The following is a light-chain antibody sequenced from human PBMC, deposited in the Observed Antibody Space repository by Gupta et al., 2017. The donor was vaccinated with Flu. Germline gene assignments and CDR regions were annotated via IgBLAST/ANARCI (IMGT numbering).Light chain of an antibody. CDR3: QQYYSSPQA. Sequence: DIVMTQSPDSLAVSLGERATINCKSSQSILYSSDNKNYLAWYQQKPGQPPKVIIYWTSTRESGVPDRFSGSGSGTDFTLTISSLQAEDVAVYYCQQYYSSPQAFGQGTKVKIK. J-gene: IGKJ1*01. CDR1: QSILYSSDNKNY. CDR2: WTS. V-gene: IGKV4-1*01.